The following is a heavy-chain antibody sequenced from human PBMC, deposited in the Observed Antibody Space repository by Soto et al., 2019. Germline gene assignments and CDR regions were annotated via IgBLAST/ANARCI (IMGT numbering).Heavy chain of an antibody. CDR1: GFTFSSYA. J-gene: IGHJ4*02. D-gene: IGHD3-22*01. CDR2: TTGSGGSA. Sequence: GGSLRLSCAASGFTFSSYAMSWVRQAPGKGLEWVSGTTGSGGSAYYADSVKGRFTISRDNSENTLYLQMNSLRAEDTAVYYCVKAWTYYYDTSGPHFDYWGQGTLVTVSS. V-gene: IGHV3-23*01. CDR3: VKAWTYYYDTSGPHFDY.